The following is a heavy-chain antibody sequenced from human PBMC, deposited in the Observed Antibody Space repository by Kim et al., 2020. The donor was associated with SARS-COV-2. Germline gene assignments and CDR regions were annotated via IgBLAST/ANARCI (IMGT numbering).Heavy chain of an antibody. CDR3: AREGVTNFYFDL. Sequence: SETLSLTCSVSIDSISGYYWSWVRQPADKGLEWLGRIYASGISNYSPSLRSRLSMSEDTSKNEVYLKLRSVTAADTAVYYCAREGVTNFYFDLWGRGTPVTVSS. V-gene: IGHV4-4*07. J-gene: IGHJ4*02. D-gene: IGHD3-9*01. CDR2: IYASGIS. CDR1: IDSISGYY.